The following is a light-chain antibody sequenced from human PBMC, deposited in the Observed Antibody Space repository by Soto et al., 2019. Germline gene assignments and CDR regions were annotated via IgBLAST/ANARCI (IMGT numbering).Light chain of an antibody. V-gene: IGLV2-14*01. CDR3: VSYTRATTYV. CDR2: AVT. CDR1: SSDVGAYDF. Sequence: QSALTQPASVSGSPGQSITISCTGTSSDVGAYDFVSWYQKNPGKAPKLMIYAVTNRPFGISDRFSGSKSDNTASLTISGLRTEDEAEYYCVSYTRATTYVFGTGTKLTVL. J-gene: IGLJ1*01.